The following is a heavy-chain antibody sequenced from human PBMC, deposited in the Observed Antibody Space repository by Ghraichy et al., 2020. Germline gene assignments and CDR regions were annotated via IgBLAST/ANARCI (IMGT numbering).Heavy chain of an antibody. CDR3: AKFTPDNGGNIHYLDY. CDR2: IHSNGET. CDR1: GDSINNNF. D-gene: IGHD2-8*01. J-gene: IGHJ4*02. Sequence: SETLSLTCTVSGDSINNNFWSWIRQPPGKGLEWIAYIHSNGETNYNPSLKSRFTISVDTSTNRFSLWINSVTAADAAVYYCAKFTPDNGGNIHYLDYCGQGIMVTVSS. V-gene: IGHV4-59*01.